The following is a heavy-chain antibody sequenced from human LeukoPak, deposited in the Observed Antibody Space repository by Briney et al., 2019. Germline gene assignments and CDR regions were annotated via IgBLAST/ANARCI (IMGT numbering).Heavy chain of an antibody. CDR1: GFTFSNAW. Sequence: PGGSLRLSCAASGFTFSNAWTSWVRQAPGKGLEWVGRIKSKTDGGTTDYAAPVKGRFTISRDDSKNTLYLQMNSLKTEDTAVYYCTVTYYYDSSGYYWGQGTLVTVSS. J-gene: IGHJ4*02. D-gene: IGHD3-22*01. V-gene: IGHV3-15*01. CDR3: TVTYYYDSSGYY. CDR2: IKSKTDGGTT.